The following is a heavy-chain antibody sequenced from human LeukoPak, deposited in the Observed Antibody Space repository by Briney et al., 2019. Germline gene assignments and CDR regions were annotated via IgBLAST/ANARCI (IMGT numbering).Heavy chain of an antibody. V-gene: IGHV3-33*01. CDR1: GFTLSSHG. J-gene: IGHJ4*02. Sequence: GGSLRLSCAASGFTLSSHGMHWVRQALGKGLEWVAGMWYDGSKEDYADSVKGRFTISRDMSKNTLNLQMNSLRVEDTAMFYCARDLSFGSLDFRGQGTLVTVSS. CDR2: MWYDGSKE. CDR3: ARDLSFGSLDF. D-gene: IGHD1-26*01.